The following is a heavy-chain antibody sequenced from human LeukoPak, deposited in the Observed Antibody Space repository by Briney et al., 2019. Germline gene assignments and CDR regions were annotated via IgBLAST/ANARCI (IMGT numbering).Heavy chain of an antibody. J-gene: IGHJ6*03. CDR2: IYHSGST. D-gene: IGHD6-13*01. CDR1: GYSISSGYY. CDR3: ATKTAAGNYYYYYMDA. Sequence: TSETLSLTCAVSGYSISSGYYWGWIRQPPGKGLEWIGSIYHSGSTYYNPSLKSRVTISVDTSKNQFSLKLSSVTAADTAVYYCATKTAAGNYYYYYMDAWGKGTTVTVSS. V-gene: IGHV4-38-2*01.